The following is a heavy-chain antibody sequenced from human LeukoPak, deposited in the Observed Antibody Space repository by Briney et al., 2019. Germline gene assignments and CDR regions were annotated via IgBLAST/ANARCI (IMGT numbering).Heavy chain of an antibody. CDR3: ARGGSTGTVDY. D-gene: IGHD1/OR15-1a*01. Sequence: KPSETLSLTCTVSGGSISSSSYYWGWIRQPPGKGLEWIGSIYYSGSTYYNPSLKGRVTISVDTSKNQFSLKLSSVTAADTAVYYCARGGSTGTVDYWGQGTLVTVSS. CDR2: IYYSGST. J-gene: IGHJ4*02. V-gene: IGHV4-39*01. CDR1: GGSISSSSYY.